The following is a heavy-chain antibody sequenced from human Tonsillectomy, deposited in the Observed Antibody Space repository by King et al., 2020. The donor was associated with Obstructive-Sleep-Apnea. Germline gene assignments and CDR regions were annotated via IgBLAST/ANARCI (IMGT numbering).Heavy chain of an antibody. V-gene: IGHV3-43*01. J-gene: IGHJ6*02. D-gene: IGHD3-3*01. Sequence: VQLVESGGAVVQPGGSLRLSCAASGFSFDGYSIHWVRQAPGKGLEWVGLINWDGSNTYYADSVKGRFTISRDNSKNSLYLQMNSLRTADSALYYCAKEKLTRVFDAYGMDVWGQGTTVTVSS. CDR2: INWDGSNT. CDR3: AKEKLTRVFDAYGMDV. CDR1: GFSFDGYS.